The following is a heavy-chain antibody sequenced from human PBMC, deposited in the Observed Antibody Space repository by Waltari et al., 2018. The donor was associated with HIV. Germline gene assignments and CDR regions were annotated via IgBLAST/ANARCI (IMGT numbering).Heavy chain of an antibody. V-gene: IGHV4-31*03. CDR3: SRDRHLVRGVITWFDP. J-gene: IGHJ5*02. CDR2: IYSTGHT. Sequence: QVQLQESGPGLVKPSQTLSLTCIVSGDSINSNTYYWSWIRQRPGKGLEWIGNIYSTGHTVYNPSLRSRITMSMDTSKNHFSLKLNSVTAADTALYYCSRDRHLVRGVITWFDPWGQGTLVTVSS. D-gene: IGHD3-10*01. CDR1: GDSINSNTYY.